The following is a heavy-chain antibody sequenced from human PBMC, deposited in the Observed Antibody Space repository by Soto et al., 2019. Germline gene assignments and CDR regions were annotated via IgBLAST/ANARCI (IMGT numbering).Heavy chain of an antibody. V-gene: IGHV3-30*03. CDR3: ARVRIQLSHDYYYGMDV. Sequence: GGSLRLSCAASGFTFSSYGMHWVRQAPGKGLEWVAVISYDGSNKYYADSVKGRFTISRDNSKNTLYLQMTSLRAEDTAVYYCARVRIQLSHDYYYGMDVWGQGTTVTVSS. CDR1: GFTFSSYG. J-gene: IGHJ6*02. CDR2: ISYDGSNK. D-gene: IGHD5-18*01.